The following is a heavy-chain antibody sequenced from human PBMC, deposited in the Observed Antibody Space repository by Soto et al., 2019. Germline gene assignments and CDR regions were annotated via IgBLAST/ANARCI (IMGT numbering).Heavy chain of an antibody. CDR1: GYTFTSYG. CDR2: ISAYNGNT. Sequence: QVQLVQSGAEVKKPGASVKVSCKASGYTFTSYGISWVRQAPGQGLEWMGWISAYNGNTNYAQKLQGRVTMTTDTSTSTAYMELRSLRSDDTAVYYCARALRDYGDYEEQNYYDMDVWGKGTTVTVSS. J-gene: IGHJ6*03. CDR3: ARALRDYGDYEEQNYYDMDV. V-gene: IGHV1-18*01. D-gene: IGHD4-17*01.